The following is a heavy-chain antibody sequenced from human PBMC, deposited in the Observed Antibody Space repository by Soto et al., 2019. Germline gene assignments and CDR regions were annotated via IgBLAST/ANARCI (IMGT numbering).Heavy chain of an antibody. D-gene: IGHD3-10*01. CDR3: VKDSPRDYYGP. CDR1: GXTFSSYA. Sequence: GSLRLSCSVSGXTFSSYAMHWVRQAPGKGLEYVSAITSNGGSTYYADSVKGRLTISRDNSKNTLYLQMSSLRAEDTAVYYCVKDSPRDYYGPWGQGTLGTVSS. V-gene: IGHV3-64D*06. J-gene: IGHJ5*02. CDR2: ITSNGGST.